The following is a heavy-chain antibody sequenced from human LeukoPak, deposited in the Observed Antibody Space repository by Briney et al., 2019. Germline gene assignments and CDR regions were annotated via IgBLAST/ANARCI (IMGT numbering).Heavy chain of an antibody. CDR2: IYFSGTT. V-gene: IGHV4-4*07. CDR1: GGSVSSNY. CDR3: AREIASSGYLFDY. Sequence: SETLFLTCTVSGGSVSSNYWSWIRQPAGKGLEWMGRIYFSGTTYYNPSLKSRVTMSVDTSRNQFSLKLSSVTAADTAVYSCAREIASSGYLFDYWGQGALVTVSS. D-gene: IGHD3-22*01. J-gene: IGHJ4*02.